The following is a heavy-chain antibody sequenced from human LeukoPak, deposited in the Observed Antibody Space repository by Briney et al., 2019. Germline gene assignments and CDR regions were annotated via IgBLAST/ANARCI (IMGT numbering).Heavy chain of an antibody. D-gene: IGHD3-22*01. CDR3: ASVPYDSSGYFNY. V-gene: IGHV5-51*01. CDR2: IYPGDSDT. J-gene: IGHJ4*02. CDR1: GYSFTSNW. Sequence: GESLKISCKGSGYSFTSNWIGWVRQMPGKGLEWMGIIYPGDSDTRYSPSFQGQVTISADKSISTAYLQWSSLKASDTAMYYCASVPYDSSGYFNYWGQGTLVTVSS.